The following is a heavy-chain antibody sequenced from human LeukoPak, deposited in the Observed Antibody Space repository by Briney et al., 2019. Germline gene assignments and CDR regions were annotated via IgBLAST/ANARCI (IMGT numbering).Heavy chain of an antibody. J-gene: IGHJ3*02. CDR1: GFTVSSNY. V-gene: IGHV3-66*01. CDR2: IYSGGST. D-gene: IGHD4-23*01. Sequence: GGSLRLSCAASGFTVSSNYMSWVRQAPGKGLEWVSVIYSGGSTYYADSVKGRFTISRDNSKNTLYLQMNSLRAEDTAVYYCARDTDYYGSNSGAFDIWGQGTMVTVSS. CDR3: ARDTDYYGSNSGAFDI.